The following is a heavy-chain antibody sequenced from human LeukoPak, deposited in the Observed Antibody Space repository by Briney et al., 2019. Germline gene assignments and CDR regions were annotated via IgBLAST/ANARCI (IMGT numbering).Heavy chain of an antibody. V-gene: IGHV3-30*02. CDR3: AKRGPGFVVVPAAISDAFDN. Sequence: GGSLRLSCAASGFTFSSYGMHWVRQAPGKGLEGVAFIRYDGSNKYYADSVKGRFTISRDNSKNTLYLQMNSLRAEDTAVYYCAKRGPGFVVVPAAISDAFDNWGQGTMVTVSS. J-gene: IGHJ3*02. D-gene: IGHD2-2*02. CDR1: GFTFSSYG. CDR2: IRYDGSNK.